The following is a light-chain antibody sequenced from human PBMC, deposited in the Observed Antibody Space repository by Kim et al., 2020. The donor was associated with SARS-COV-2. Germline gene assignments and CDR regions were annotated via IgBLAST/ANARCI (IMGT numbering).Light chain of an antibody. V-gene: IGLV4-69*01. CDR3: QTWGTGIRV. CDR2: VSSDGSH. J-gene: IGLJ2*01. CDR1: SGHSSYG. Sequence: ASVKLTCTLSSGHSSYGIAWHQQQPEKGPRYLMKVSSDGSHIKGDGIPDRFSGSSSGAERYLTISSLQSEDEADYYCQTWGTGIRVFGGGTQLTVL.